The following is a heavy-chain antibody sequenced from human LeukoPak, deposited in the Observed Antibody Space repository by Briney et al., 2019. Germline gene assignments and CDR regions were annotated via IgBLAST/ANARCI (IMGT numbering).Heavy chain of an antibody. V-gene: IGHV3-11*04. Sequence: GGSLRLSCAASGFTVSSNYMSWVRQAPGKGLEWVSYISNSGSSIYYADSVKGRFTTSRDNAKSSLYLQMNSLRAEDTAVYYCGRGHWGLDYWGQGALVTVSS. J-gene: IGHJ4*02. CDR1: GFTVSSNY. CDR3: GRGHWGLDY. CDR2: ISNSGSSI. D-gene: IGHD7-27*01.